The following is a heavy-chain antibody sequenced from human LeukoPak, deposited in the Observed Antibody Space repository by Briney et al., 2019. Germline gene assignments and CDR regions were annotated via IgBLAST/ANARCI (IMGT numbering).Heavy chain of an antibody. Sequence: SGPALVKPKQTLTLTCAFSGISLTTTGMCVSWIRQPPGKALEWLARIDWDGDKYYSTSLKTNLTISKDTSKNQVVLIMTNVDPVDKNTYCCARTTYYSEGGGYTPGYFDFWGQGTRVTVSS. CDR3: ARTTYYSEGGGYTPGYFDF. V-gene: IGHV2-70*11. CDR2: IDWDGDK. J-gene: IGHJ4*02. CDR1: GISLTTTGMC. D-gene: IGHD3-22*01.